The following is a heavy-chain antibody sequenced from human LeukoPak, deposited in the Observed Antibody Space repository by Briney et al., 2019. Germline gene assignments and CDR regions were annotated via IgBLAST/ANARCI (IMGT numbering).Heavy chain of an antibody. D-gene: IGHD6-13*01. CDR3: ARDSYSSSWFYYFDY. CDR2: IYTSGST. J-gene: IGHJ4*02. CDR1: GGSISSYY. Sequence: SETLSLTCTVSGGSISSYYWSWIRQPPGKGLEWIGYIYTSGSTNYNPSLKSRVTMSVDTSKNQFSLKLSSVTAADTAVYYCARDSYSSSWFYYFDYWGQGTLVTVSS. V-gene: IGHV4-4*08.